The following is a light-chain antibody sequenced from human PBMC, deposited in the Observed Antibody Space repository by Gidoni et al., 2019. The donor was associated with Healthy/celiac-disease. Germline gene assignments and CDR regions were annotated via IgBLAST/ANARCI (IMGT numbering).Light chain of an antibody. Sequence: DIVMTQSPPSLPSSLGERATINCKSSQSVLYSYNNKNYLAWYQQKPGQPPKLLIYWASTRESGVPDRFSGSGSGTDFTLTISSLQAEDVAVYYCQQYYSTPPFTFGPGTKVDIK. V-gene: IGKV4-1*01. CDR3: QQYYSTPPFT. CDR1: QSVLYSYNNKNY. CDR2: WAS. J-gene: IGKJ3*01.